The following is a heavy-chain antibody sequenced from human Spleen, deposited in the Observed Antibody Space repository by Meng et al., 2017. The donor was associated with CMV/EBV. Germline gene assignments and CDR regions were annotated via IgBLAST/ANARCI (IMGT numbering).Heavy chain of an antibody. J-gene: IGHJ6*02. D-gene: IGHD2-21*02. CDR2: IWFDESNK. Sequence: GESLKISCAASGFTFRTYGMHWVRQAPGKGLEWVALIWFDESNKDYADSVKGRFSISRDNSKNTLYLQMNSLRAEDTAVYYCAKDMTAFIVARMDVWGQGTTVTVSS. CDR3: AKDMTAFIVARMDV. CDR1: GFTFRTYG. V-gene: IGHV3-30*02.